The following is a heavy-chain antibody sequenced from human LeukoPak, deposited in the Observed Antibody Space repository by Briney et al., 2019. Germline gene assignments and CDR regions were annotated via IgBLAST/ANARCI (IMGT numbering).Heavy chain of an antibody. V-gene: IGHV3-33*01. CDR1: GFSLSNYG. CDR2: INYDGSNR. CDR3: ARWGGTRQFYFDY. D-gene: IGHD3-16*01. J-gene: IGHJ4*02. Sequence: GGSLRLSCAASGFSLSNYGLHWVRQGPGKGLEWLAVINYDGSNRYYADSVKGRFTISKDSSENTLYLQMNSLRADDTAMYYCARWGGTRQFYFDYWGQATLATVSS.